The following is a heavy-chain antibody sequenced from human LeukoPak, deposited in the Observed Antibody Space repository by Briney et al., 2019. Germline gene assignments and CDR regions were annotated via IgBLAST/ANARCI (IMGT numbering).Heavy chain of an antibody. CDR2: IRYDGSNK. J-gene: IGHJ4*02. CDR3: AKDFVSAYYDSSGYYYPNFDY. D-gene: IGHD3-22*01. Sequence: GGSLRLSCAASGFTFSSYGMHWVRQAPGKGLEWVAFIRYDGSNKYYADSVKGRFTISRDNSKNTLYLQMNSLRAEDTAVYYCAKDFVSAYYDSSGYYYPNFDYWGQGTLVTVSS. V-gene: IGHV3-30*02. CDR1: GFTFSSYG.